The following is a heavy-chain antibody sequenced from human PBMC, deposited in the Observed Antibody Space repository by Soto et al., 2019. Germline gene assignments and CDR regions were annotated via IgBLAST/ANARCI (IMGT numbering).Heavy chain of an antibody. CDR3: ARDRVIAAAGYYYYYGMDG. CDR1: GFSLSTSGMC. D-gene: IGHD6-13*01. J-gene: IGHJ6*02. CDR2: IDWDDDK. V-gene: IGHV2-70*01. Sequence: DSVPTLVNPTQTLTLTFTFSGFSLSTSGMCVSWIRQPPGKALEWLALIDWDDDKYYSTSLKTRLTISKDTSKNQVVLTMTKMDPVDTATYYCARDRVIAAAGYYYYYGMDGWGHGTKVTVSS.